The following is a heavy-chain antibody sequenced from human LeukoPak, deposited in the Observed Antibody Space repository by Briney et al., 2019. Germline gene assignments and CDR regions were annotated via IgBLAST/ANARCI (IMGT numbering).Heavy chain of an antibody. V-gene: IGHV3-30-3*01. D-gene: IGHD6-13*01. J-gene: IGHJ4*02. CDR3: AREVKWRYSSSLYYFDY. CDR1: GFTFSSYA. CDR2: MSYDGSNK. Sequence: GGSLRLSCAASGFTFSSYAMHWVRQAPGKGLEWVAVMSYDGSNKYYADSVKGRFTTSRDNSKNTLYLQMNSLRAEDTAVYYCAREVKWRYSSSLYYFDYWGQGTLVTVSS.